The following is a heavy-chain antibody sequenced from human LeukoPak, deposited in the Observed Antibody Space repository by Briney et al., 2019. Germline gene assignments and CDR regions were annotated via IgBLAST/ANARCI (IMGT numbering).Heavy chain of an antibody. CDR3: ARDPRITFGGVIASGIFDD. CDR1: RYTFTSYG. J-gene: IGHJ4*02. D-gene: IGHD3-16*02. Sequence: ASVKVSCKASRYTFTSYGISWVRQAPGQGLEWMGWISAYNGITNYAQKLQGRVTMTTDTSASTAYMKLSRLRSDATDVYYCARDPRITFGGVIASGIFDDWGPGTLVTVSS. V-gene: IGHV1-18*01. CDR2: ISAYNGIT.